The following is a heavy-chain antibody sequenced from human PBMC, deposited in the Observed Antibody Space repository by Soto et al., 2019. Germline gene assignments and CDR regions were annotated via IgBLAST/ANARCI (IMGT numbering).Heavy chain of an antibody. CDR2: IIPILGIA. D-gene: IGHD5-18*01. J-gene: IGHJ4*02. Sequence: QVQLVQSGAEVKKPGSSVKVSCKASGGTFSSYTISWVRQAPGQGLEWMGRIIPILGIANDAQKFQGRVTMTADKSTSTAYMGLGRLRSEDTAVYYWARDRGIQMGYFDYWGQGALVTVSS. CDR1: GGTFSSYT. V-gene: IGHV1-69*02. CDR3: ARDRGIQMGYFDY.